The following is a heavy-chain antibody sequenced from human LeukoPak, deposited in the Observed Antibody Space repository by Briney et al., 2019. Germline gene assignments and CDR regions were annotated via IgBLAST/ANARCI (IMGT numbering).Heavy chain of an antibody. D-gene: IGHD4-17*01. CDR3: ARRRLYGDPDY. V-gene: IGHV4-34*01. Sequence: SETLSLTCAVYGGSFSGYYWSWIRQPPGKGLEWIGEINHSGSTNYNPSLKSRVTISVDTSKNQFSLKLSSVTAADTAVYYCARRRLYGDPDYWGQGTLVTGSS. CDR1: GGSFSGYY. J-gene: IGHJ4*02. CDR2: INHSGST.